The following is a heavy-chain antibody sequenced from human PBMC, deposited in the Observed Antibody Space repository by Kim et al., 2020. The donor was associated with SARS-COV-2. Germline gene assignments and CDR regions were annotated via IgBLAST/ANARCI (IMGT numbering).Heavy chain of an antibody. CDR3: ARDVWSSSSTGPSFDY. CDR1: GYTFNDYG. CDR2: ISAYNGNT. Sequence: ASVKVSCKASGYTFNDYGISWVRQAPGQGLEWMGWISAYNGNTNYAQKVQGRVTMTTDTSTSTAYMELRSLRSDDAAMYFCARDVWSSSSTGPSFDYWGQGTLVTVSS. J-gene: IGHJ4*02. V-gene: IGHV1-18*01. D-gene: IGHD6-6*01.